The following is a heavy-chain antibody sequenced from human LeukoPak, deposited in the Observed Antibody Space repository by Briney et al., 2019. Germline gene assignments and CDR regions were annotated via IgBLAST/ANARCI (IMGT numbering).Heavy chain of an antibody. CDR1: GYSFTSYW. V-gene: IGHV5-51*01. CDR3: ARRMSGKCSGGSCYQNWFDP. Sequence: GESLKISCKGSGYSFTSYWIGWVRQMPGKGLEWMGIIYPGDSDTRYSPSFQGQVTISADKSISTAYLQWSSLKASDTAMYYCARRMSGKCSGGSCYQNWFDPWGQGTLVTVSS. J-gene: IGHJ5*02. CDR2: IYPGDSDT. D-gene: IGHD2-15*01.